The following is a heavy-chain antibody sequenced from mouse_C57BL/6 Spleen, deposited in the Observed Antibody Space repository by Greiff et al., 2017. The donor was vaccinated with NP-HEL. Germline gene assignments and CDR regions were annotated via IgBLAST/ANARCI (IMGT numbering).Heavy chain of an antibody. CDR3: ARDGYHYPGWFAY. V-gene: IGHV1-26*01. CDR2: INPNNGGT. CDR1: GYTFTDYY. Sequence: VQLQQSGPELVKPGASVKISCKASGYTFTDYYMNWVKQSHGKSLEWIGDINPNNGGTSYNQKFKGKATLTVDKSSSTAYMELRSLTSEDSAVYYCARDGYHYPGWFAYWGQGTLVTVSA. D-gene: IGHD2-2*01. J-gene: IGHJ3*01.